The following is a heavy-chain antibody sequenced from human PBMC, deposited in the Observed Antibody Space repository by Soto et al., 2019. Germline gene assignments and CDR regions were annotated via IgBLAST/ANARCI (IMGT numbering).Heavy chain of an antibody. CDR1: GYIFTGYY. CDR3: ARASRANLLNDAFDI. Sequence: ASVKVSCKASGYIFTGYYMHWVRQAPGQGLEWMGWINPNSGGTNYAQKFQGWVTMTRDTSISTAYMELSRLRSDDTAVYYCARASRANLLNDAFDIWGQGTMVTVSS. J-gene: IGHJ3*02. V-gene: IGHV1-2*04. CDR2: INPNSGGT.